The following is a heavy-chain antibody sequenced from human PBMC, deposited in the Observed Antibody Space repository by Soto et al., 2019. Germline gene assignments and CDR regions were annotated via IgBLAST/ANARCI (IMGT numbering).Heavy chain of an antibody. V-gene: IGHV1-69*13. CDR3: ARDSDYSNYARYYYYGMDV. J-gene: IGHJ6*02. CDR1: GGTFSSYA. Sequence: SVKVSCKASGGTFSSYAISWVRQAPGQGLEWMGGIIPIFGTANYAQKFQGRVTITADESTSTAYMELSSLRSEDTAVYYCARDSDYSNYARYYYYGMDVWGQGTTVTVSS. D-gene: IGHD4-4*01. CDR2: IIPIFGTA.